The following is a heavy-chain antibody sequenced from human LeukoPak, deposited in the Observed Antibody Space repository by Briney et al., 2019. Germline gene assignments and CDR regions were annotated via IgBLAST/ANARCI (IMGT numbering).Heavy chain of an antibody. CDR2: IYPGDSDT. CDR1: GYSFTSYW. CDR3: ARAAGATYYYYYGMDV. D-gene: IGHD6-25*01. J-gene: IGHJ6*02. Sequence: GESLKISCKGSGYSFTSYWIGWVRQMPGKGLEWMGIIYPGDSDTRYSPSFQGQVTISADKSISTAYLQWSSPKASDTAMYYCARAAGATYYYYYGMDVWSQGTTVTVSS. V-gene: IGHV5-51*01.